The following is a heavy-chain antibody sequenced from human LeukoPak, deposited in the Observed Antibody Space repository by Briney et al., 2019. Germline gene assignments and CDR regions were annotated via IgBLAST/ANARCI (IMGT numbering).Heavy chain of an antibody. J-gene: IGHJ4*02. CDR2: IFGSGVTT. CDR3: AGDERLIQFNY. V-gene: IGHV3-23*01. CDR1: GYTFSNYG. Sequence: PGGSLRLSCVPSGYTFSNYGMNWVPQAPGKGLEWVSGIFGSGVTTYSAHSVKGRFTISRDKSKNTLYLHMNGLRVEDTAIYYCAGDERLIQFNYWGQGTPVTVSS. D-gene: IGHD5-18*01.